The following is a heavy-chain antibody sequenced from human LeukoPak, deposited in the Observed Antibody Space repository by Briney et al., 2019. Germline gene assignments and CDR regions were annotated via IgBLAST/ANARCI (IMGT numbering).Heavy chain of an antibody. J-gene: IGHJ3*02. CDR2: IYSGGST. V-gene: IGHV3-66*01. Sequence: GGSLRLSCAASGFTVSSNYMSWVRQAPGKGLEWVSVIYSGGSTYYADSVKGRFTISRDNAKNSLYLQMNSLRAEDTAVYYCARDCSSTSCQDSAFDIWGQGKMVTVSS. CDR3: ARDCSSTSCQDSAFDI. CDR1: GFTVSSNY. D-gene: IGHD2-2*01.